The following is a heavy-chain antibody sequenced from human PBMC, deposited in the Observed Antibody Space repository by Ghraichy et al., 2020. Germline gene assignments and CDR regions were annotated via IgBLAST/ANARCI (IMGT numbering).Heavy chain of an antibody. CDR3: ARGKGPRLLWFGSGAPTYSWFDP. CDR1: GGSFSGYY. D-gene: IGHD3-10*01. J-gene: IGHJ5*02. Sequence: SETLSLTCAVYGGSFSGYYWSWIRQPPGKGLEWIGEINHSGSTNYNPSLKSRVTISVDTSKNQFSLKLSSVTAADTAVYYCARGKGPRLLWFGSGAPTYSWFDPWGQGALVTVSS. V-gene: IGHV4-34*01. CDR2: INHSGST.